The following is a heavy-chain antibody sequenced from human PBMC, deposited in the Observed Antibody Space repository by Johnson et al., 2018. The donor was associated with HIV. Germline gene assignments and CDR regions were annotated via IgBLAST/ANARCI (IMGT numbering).Heavy chain of an antibody. J-gene: IGHJ3*02. V-gene: IGHV3-30*18. D-gene: IGHD1-26*01. CDR3: AKTYSGSNRDAFDI. CDR1: GFTFSSYG. CDR2: ISYDGSNK. Sequence: QVQLVESGGGVVQPGRSLRLSCAASGFTFSSYGMHWVRQAPGKGLEWVAVISYDGSNKYYADSVKGRFTISRDNSKNTLYLQMNSLRAEDPAVYYCAKTYSGSNRDAFDIWGQGTMVTVSS.